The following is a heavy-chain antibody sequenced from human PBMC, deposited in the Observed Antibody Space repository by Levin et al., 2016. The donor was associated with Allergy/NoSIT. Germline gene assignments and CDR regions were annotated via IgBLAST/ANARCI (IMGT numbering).Heavy chain of an antibody. CDR2: ISGSGEST. V-gene: IGHV3-23*01. CDR1: GFMFSTYA. J-gene: IGHJ4*02. Sequence: GESLKISCAASGFMFSTYAMSWVRQSPGKGLEWVSAISGSGESTFYAESVKGRFTISRDTSKSTLYLHMNSLIAEDTAIYYCVCLDRSSGWGLGTLVTVSS. D-gene: IGHD3-22*01. CDR3: VCLDRSSG.